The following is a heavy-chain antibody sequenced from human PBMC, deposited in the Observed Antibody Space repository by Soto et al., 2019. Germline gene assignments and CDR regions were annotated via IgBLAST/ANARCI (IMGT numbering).Heavy chain of an antibody. Sequence: ASVKVSCKASGYTFTSYDINWVRQATGQGLEWMGWMNPNSGNTGYAQKFQGRVTMTRNTSISTAYMELSSLRSEDTAVYYCARGPLWFGELSRAFDIWGQGTMVTVSS. CDR1: GYTFTSYD. J-gene: IGHJ3*02. D-gene: IGHD3-10*01. V-gene: IGHV1-8*01. CDR2: MNPNSGNT. CDR3: ARGPLWFGELSRAFDI.